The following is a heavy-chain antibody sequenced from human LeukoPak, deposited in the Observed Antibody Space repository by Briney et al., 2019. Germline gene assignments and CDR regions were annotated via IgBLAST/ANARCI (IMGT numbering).Heavy chain of an antibody. V-gene: IGHV3-23*01. Sequence: GGSLRLSCAASGFTFSSYAMSWVRQAPGKGLEWVSAISSGGGNTYYTDSVKGRFTISRDNSKNTLYLQMNRLEAEDTAVYYCAKAQGSIRGYCFDYWGQGTLVTVSS. CDR1: GFTFSSYA. CDR3: AKAQGSIRGYCFDY. D-gene: IGHD3-3*01. CDR2: ISSGGGNT. J-gene: IGHJ4*02.